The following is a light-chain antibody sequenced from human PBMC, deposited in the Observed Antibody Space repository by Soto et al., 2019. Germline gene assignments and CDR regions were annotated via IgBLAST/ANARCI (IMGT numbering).Light chain of an antibody. CDR1: SSDVGGYNY. CDR3: CSYSDSYTCVV. CDR2: DVS. Sequence: QSALTQPRSVSGSPGQSVTISCTGTSSDVGGYNYVSWYQQHPGKAPKLMIYDVSKRPSGVPDRFSGSKSGNTASLTISGLQAEDEADYYCCSYSDSYTCVVFGGGTKLTVL. V-gene: IGLV2-11*01. J-gene: IGLJ2*01.